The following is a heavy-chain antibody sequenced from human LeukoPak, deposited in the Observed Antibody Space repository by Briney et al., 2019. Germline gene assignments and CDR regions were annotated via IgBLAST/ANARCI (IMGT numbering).Heavy chain of an antibody. Sequence: GASVKVSCKASGYTFTSYYIHWVRQAPGQGLEWMGLINPSGGNTNYAQKFQGRVTITRDTSASTVYMELSSLRSGDMAVYYCARARYETRIWPKSRYDYYHYMDVWGKGTTVTVSS. J-gene: IGHJ6*03. CDR3: ARARYETRIWPKSRYDYYHYMDV. D-gene: IGHD2-15*01. V-gene: IGHV1-46*01. CDR1: GYTFTSYY. CDR2: INPSGGNT.